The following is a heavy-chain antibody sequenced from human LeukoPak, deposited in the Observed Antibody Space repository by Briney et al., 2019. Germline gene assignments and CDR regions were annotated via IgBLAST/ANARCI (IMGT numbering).Heavy chain of an antibody. CDR1: GFTFSSYA. CDR3: AKVTYGSGTYGAFDS. J-gene: IGHJ4*02. D-gene: IGHD3-10*01. V-gene: IGHV3-23*01. CDR2: IVNSGGTT. Sequence: GGSLRLSCAASGFTFSSYAMTWVRQAPGKGLDWVSTIVNSGGTTYYADSVKGRFTISRDNSESTLYLQINSLRAEDTAVYYCAKVTYGSGTYGAFDSWGQGTLVTVSS.